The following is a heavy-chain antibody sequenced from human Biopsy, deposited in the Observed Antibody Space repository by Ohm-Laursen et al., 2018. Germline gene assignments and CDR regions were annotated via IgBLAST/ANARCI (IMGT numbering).Heavy chain of an antibody. CDR2: IFNSANT. CDR1: GGSISSGGSY. CDR3: ARGDYFDSNGYFWFDP. V-gene: IGHV4-31*01. J-gene: IGHJ5*02. D-gene: IGHD3-22*01. Sequence: PSETLSLTCTVSGGSISSGGSYWSWIRQGPGKGLEWIGYIFNSANTYYNPSLKNLITISGDTSKNQFSLKLNSVTAADTAVYYFARGDYFDSNGYFWFDPWGQGTLVTVSS.